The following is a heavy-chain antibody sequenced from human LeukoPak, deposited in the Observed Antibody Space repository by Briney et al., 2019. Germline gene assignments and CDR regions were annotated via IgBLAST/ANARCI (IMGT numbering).Heavy chain of an antibody. V-gene: IGHV3-23*01. J-gene: IGHJ5*01. CDR1: GFAFSVYA. Sequence: GGSLRLSCAASGFAFSVYAMSWLRQPPGKGLEWVFTINANSGTTSYAASVRGRFTISRDNSKNTLYLQLNTLRADDTATYYCAKPISGGLAVTADWFHPWGQGTLVVVSS. CDR3: AKPISGGLAVTADWFHP. D-gene: IGHD6-19*01. CDR2: INANSGTT.